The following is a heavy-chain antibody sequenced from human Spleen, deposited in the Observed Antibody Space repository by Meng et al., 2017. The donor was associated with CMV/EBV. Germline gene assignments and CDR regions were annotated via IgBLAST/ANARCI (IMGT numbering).Heavy chain of an antibody. CDR1: EFTFSSYG. CDR2: VRYDASGS. D-gene: IGHD5-18*01. J-gene: IGHJ4*02. V-gene: IGHV3-30*02. CDR3: AKDGPWIKQFVPTFFDY. Sequence: GGSLRLSCAASEFTFSSYGMHWVRQAPGKGLEWVASVRYDASGSYYADSVRGRFTISRDNSKNTLSLQMNSLRVEDTAVYFCAKDGPWIKQFVPTFFDYWGQGTLVTVSS.